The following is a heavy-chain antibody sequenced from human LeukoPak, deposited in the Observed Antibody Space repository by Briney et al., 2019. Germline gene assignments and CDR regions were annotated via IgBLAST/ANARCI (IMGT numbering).Heavy chain of an antibody. CDR2: MNPSGST. Sequence: SETLSLTCAVYGGSFSSYYWTWIRQTPEKGLEWIGEMNPSGSTSYNPSLKSRVTISVDTSKNQFSLKLSSVTAADTAVYYCARGRQDVTMIVVVMTAVSYYLDVWGKGTTVTVS. CDR3: ARGRQDVTMIVVVMTAVSYYLDV. J-gene: IGHJ6*03. V-gene: IGHV4-34*01. CDR1: GGSFSSYY. D-gene: IGHD3-22*01.